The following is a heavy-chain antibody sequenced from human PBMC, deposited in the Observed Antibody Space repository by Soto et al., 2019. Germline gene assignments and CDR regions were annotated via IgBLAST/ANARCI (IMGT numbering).Heavy chain of an antibody. D-gene: IGHD5-18*01. CDR3: AKDLDSYGQLYYFDS. Sequence: EVRLLESGGGLVQPGGSLRLSCAASGFTFTDYAMSWVRQAPGKGLAWVSTIGQSGVSTYYVDSVKGRFTISRDKSKNTLSVQMNRLRAEDTAIYYCAKDLDSYGQLYYFDSWGQGTLVTVSS. CDR2: IGQSGVST. CDR1: GFTFTDYA. V-gene: IGHV3-23*01. J-gene: IGHJ4*02.